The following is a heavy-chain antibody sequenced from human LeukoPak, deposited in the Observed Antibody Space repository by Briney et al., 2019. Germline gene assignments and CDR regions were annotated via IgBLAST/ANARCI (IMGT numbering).Heavy chain of an antibody. D-gene: IGHD5-12*01. CDR2: IIPILGIA. V-gene: IGHV1-69*04. Sequence: ASVKVSCKASGGTFSSYAISWVRQAPGQGLEWMGGIIPILGIANYAQKFQGRVTITADKSTSTAYMELSSLRSEDTAVYYCARDPRGYSGYDYYYYYGMDVWGQGTTVTVSS. J-gene: IGHJ6*02. CDR3: ARDPRGYSGYDYYYYYGMDV. CDR1: GGTFSSYA.